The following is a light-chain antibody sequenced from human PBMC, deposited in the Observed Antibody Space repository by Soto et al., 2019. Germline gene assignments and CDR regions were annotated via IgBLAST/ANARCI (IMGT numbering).Light chain of an antibody. CDR2: DAS. CDR1: QNINNY. Sequence: DIKMTQSPSSLSASVGYRVTITCQASQNINNYLNWYQQKPGIAPKLLIYDASNLEAGVPSRFRGSGSGTDFTFTISRLQPEDIATYYCQQYENLPTFGQGTRLET. V-gene: IGKV1-33*01. J-gene: IGKJ5*01. CDR3: QQYENLPT.